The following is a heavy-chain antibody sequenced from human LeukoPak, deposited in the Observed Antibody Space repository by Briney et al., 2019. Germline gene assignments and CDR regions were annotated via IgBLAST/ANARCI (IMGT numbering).Heavy chain of an antibody. CDR1: GFSLSNYA. J-gene: IGHJ4*02. CDR3: AKRGVVIRGILVIGYRTEAYHYDY. V-gene: IGHV3-23*01. Sequence: GGSLRLSCVVSGFSLSNYAMSWVRQAPGKGLEWVSYISERGGSTTYADSVKGRFTISRDNSLNRVYLQMNSLRAEDTAVYFCAKRGVVIRGILVIGYRTEAYHYDYWGQGTLVTVSS. CDR2: ISERGGST. D-gene: IGHD3-10*01.